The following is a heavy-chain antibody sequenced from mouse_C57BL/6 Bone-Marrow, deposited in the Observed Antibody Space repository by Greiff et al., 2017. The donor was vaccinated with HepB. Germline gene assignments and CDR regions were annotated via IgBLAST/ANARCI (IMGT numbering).Heavy chain of an antibody. Sequence: VQLQQSGPELVKPGASVKIPCKASGYTFTDYNMDWVKQSHGKSLEWIGDINPNNGGTIYNQKFKGKATLTVDKSSSTAYMELRSLPSEDTAVYYCARCYYGNYGYAMDYWGQGTSVTVSS. D-gene: IGHD2-1*01. CDR2: INPNNGGT. V-gene: IGHV1-18*01. J-gene: IGHJ4*01. CDR1: GYTFTDYN. CDR3: ARCYYGNYGYAMDY.